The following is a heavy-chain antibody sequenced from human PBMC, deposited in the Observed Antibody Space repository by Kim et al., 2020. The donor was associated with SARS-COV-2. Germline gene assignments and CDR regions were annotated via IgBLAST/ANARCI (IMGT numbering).Heavy chain of an antibody. CDR3: ARGYRYFDWLLGVRAFDI. Sequence: ASVKVSCKASGYTFTSYGISWVRQAPGQGLEWMGWISAYNGNTNYAQKLQGRVTMTTDTSTSTAYMELRSLRSDDTAVYYCARGYRYFDWLLGVRAFDIWGQGTMVTVSS. J-gene: IGHJ3*02. V-gene: IGHV1-18*01. D-gene: IGHD3-9*01. CDR1: GYTFTSYG. CDR2: ISAYNGNT.